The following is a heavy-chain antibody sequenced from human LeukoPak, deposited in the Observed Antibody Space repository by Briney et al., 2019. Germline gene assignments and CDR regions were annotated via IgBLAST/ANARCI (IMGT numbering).Heavy chain of an antibody. Sequence: SQTLSLTCTVSGDSISSSDYYWSWIRQHPGKGLEWIGYIYYSGSTYYNPSLKSRVTISVDTSKNQFSLKLSSVTAADTAVYYCARDSPRGYEYYYGMDVWGQGTTVTVSS. D-gene: IGHD5-12*01. V-gene: IGHV4-31*03. CDR3: ARDSPRGYEYYYGMDV. CDR1: GDSISSSDYY. CDR2: IYYSGST. J-gene: IGHJ6*02.